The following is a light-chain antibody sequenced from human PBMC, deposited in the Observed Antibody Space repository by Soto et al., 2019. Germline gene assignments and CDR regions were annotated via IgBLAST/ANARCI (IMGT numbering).Light chain of an antibody. CDR3: GADHGSGSNFVVV. Sequence: QPVLTQLPSASASLGASVTLTCTLSSGYSNYKVDWYQQRPGKGPRFVMRVGTGGIVGSKGDGIPDRFSVLGSGLNRYLTIKNIQEEDESDYHCGADHGSGSNFVVVFGGGTKLTVL. V-gene: IGLV9-49*01. CDR1: SGYSNYK. CDR2: VGTGGIVG. J-gene: IGLJ2*01.